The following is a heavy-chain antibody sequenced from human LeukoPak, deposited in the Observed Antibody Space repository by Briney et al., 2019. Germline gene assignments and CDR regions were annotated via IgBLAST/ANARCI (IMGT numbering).Heavy chain of an antibody. J-gene: IGHJ3*02. V-gene: IGHV4-59*08. CDR1: GGSISSYY. D-gene: IGHD5-24*01. CDR2: IYYSGST. Sequence: SETLSLTCTVSGGSISSYYWSWIWQPPGKGLEWIGYIYYSGSTSYNPSLKSRVTILVDTSKNQFSLKLSSVTAADTAVYYCARHERDAALDHALDIWGQGTIVTVSS. CDR3: ARHERDAALDHALDI.